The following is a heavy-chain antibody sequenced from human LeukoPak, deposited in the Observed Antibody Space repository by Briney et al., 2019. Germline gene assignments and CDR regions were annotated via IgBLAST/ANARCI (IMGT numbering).Heavy chain of an antibody. Sequence: PGGSLRLSCAASGFTFSTYSMNWVRQAPGKGLEWVSYISSSSTTIYYADSVKGRFTISRDNAKNSLYLQMNSLRAEDTAVYYCTRVLYSSGWYGDHYWGQGTLVTVSS. CDR2: ISSSSTTI. V-gene: IGHV3-48*01. J-gene: IGHJ4*02. CDR1: GFTFSTYS. CDR3: TRVLYSSGWYGDHY. D-gene: IGHD6-19*01.